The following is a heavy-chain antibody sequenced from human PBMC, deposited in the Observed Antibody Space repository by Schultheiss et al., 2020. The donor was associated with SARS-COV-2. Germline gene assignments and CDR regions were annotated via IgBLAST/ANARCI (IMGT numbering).Heavy chain of an antibody. CDR3: ARAAAYCGGDCHWFDP. CDR1: GFTFSSYA. V-gene: IGHV3-15*01. CDR2: IKSKTDGGTT. J-gene: IGHJ5*02. D-gene: IGHD2-21*01. Sequence: GGSLRLSCAASGFTFSSYAMSWVRQAPGKGLEWVGRIKSKTDGGTTDYAAPVKGRFTISRDDSKNTLYLQMNSLRAEDTAVYYCARAAAYCGGDCHWFDPWGQGTLVTVSS.